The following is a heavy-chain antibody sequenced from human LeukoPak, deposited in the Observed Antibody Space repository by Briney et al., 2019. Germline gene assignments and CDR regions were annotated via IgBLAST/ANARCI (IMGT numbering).Heavy chain of an antibody. CDR3: AKEGRSTTPGY. Sequence: PGGSLRLSCAASGFTFSSYAMGWVRQAPGKGLEWVSGISGSGGSTDYADSVKGRFTISRDTTNSSLYLQMNSLRAEDTAVYFCAKEGRSTTPGYWGQGTLVTVSS. J-gene: IGHJ4*02. D-gene: IGHD2-15*01. CDR1: GFTFSSYA. CDR2: ISGSGGST. V-gene: IGHV3-23*01.